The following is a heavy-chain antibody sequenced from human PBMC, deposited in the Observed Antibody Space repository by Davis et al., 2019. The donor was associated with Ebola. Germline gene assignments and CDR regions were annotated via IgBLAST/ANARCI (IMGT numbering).Heavy chain of an antibody. CDR3: AKDPGGYSSRPSYYGMDV. V-gene: IGHV3-23*01. Sequence: GGSLRLSCAASGFIFSNYWMSWVRQAPGKGLEWVSAISGSGGSAYYADSVKGRFTISRDNSKNTLYLQMNSLRAEDTAVYYCAKDPGGYSSRPSYYGMDVWGQGTTVTVSS. CDR2: ISGSGGSA. D-gene: IGHD6-13*01. CDR1: GFIFSNYW. J-gene: IGHJ6*02.